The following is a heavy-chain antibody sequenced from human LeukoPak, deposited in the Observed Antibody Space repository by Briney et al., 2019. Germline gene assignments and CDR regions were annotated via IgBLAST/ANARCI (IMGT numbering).Heavy chain of an antibody. J-gene: IGHJ4*02. D-gene: IGHD2-2*01. CDR3: AKDRSSTSLGYFDY. CDR1: GFTFSSYG. CDR2: IRYDGSNK. V-gene: IGHV3-30*02. Sequence: GGSLRLSCAVSGFTFSSYGMHWVRQAPGKGLEWVAFIRYDGSNKYYADSVKGRFTISRDNSKNTLYLQMNSLRAEDTAVYYCAKDRSSTSLGYFDYWGQGTLVTVSS.